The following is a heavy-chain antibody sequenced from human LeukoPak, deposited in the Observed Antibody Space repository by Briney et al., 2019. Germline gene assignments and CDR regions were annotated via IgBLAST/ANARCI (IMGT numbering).Heavy chain of an antibody. Sequence: PGGSLRLSCAASGSTFSSYAMSSVRQAPGKGLEWVSVISGSGGSTYYADSVKGRLTIATDNSKNRLDMQMDSLRAEDTAVSCCGKDLREYCSGTPCYAFDLWGQGTLVTVFS. CDR2: ISGSGGST. J-gene: IGHJ4*02. D-gene: IGHD2-2*01. CDR3: GKDLREYCSGTPCYAFDL. CDR1: GSTFSSYA. V-gene: IGHV3-23*01.